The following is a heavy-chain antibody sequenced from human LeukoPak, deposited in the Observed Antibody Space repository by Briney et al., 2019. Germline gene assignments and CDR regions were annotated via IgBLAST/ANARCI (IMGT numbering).Heavy chain of an antibody. CDR3: ATWSDDAFDI. Sequence: SETLSLTCTVSGYSISSGYYWGWIRPPPGKGLEWIGSIYHSGSTYYNPSLKSRVTISVDTSKNQFSLKLSSVTAADTAVYYCATWSDDAFDIWGQGTMVTVSS. V-gene: IGHV4-38-2*02. D-gene: IGHD3-3*01. J-gene: IGHJ3*02. CDR1: GYSISSGYY. CDR2: IYHSGST.